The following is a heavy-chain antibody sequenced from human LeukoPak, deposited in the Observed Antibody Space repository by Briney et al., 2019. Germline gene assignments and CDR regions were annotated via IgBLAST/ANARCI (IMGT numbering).Heavy chain of an antibody. CDR3: ARAAHTVAGIVY. CDR2: IFYDGSGK. CDR1: GFTFSSYT. Sequence: GGSLRLSCAASGFTFSSYTMHWVRQSPGKGLEWVAVIFYDGSGKYYADSVKGRFTISRDNSKNTLYLQMNSLRAEDTALYYCARAAHTVAGIVYWGQGTLVTVSS. J-gene: IGHJ4*02. D-gene: IGHD6-19*01. V-gene: IGHV3-30*04.